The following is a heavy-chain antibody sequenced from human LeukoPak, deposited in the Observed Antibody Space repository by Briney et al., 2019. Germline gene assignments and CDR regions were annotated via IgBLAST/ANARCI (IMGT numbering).Heavy chain of an antibody. J-gene: IGHJ5*02. D-gene: IGHD6-13*01. CDR1: GDSFSSGSYY. CDR3: ARVGSVWYWHDP. CDR2: ISYSGSA. V-gene: IGHV4-31*03. Sequence: SQTLSLTCSVSGDSFSSGSYYWSWIRQHPGKGLEWIGFISYSGSAHYNPSLKSRVTISLDTSKNQVSLKLSSVTAADTAVYYCARVGSVWYWHDPWGQGTLVTVSS.